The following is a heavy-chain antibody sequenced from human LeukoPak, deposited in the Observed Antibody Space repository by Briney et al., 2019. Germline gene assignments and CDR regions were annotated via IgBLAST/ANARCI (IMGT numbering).Heavy chain of an antibody. V-gene: IGHV3-48*03. CDR3: ARGWGYAKVDY. D-gene: IGHD5-18*01. J-gene: IGHJ4*02. CDR2: ISSSVGTI. Sequence: GGSLRLSCAASGFTFSSCEMNWVRQAPGKGLEWISFISSSVGTIFYADSVKGRFTISRDNAKNSLYLQMNSLRAEDTAVYYCARGWGYAKVDYWGQGTLVTVSS. CDR1: GFTFSSCE.